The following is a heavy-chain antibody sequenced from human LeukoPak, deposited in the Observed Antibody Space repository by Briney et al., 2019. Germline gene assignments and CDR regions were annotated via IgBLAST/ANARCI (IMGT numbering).Heavy chain of an antibody. V-gene: IGHV3-15*01. Sequence: KTDGGTTDYAAPVKGRFTISRDDSKNTLYLQMNSLKTEDTAVYYCTTEIDYGDYGDYFDYWGQGTLVTVSS. D-gene: IGHD4-17*01. J-gene: IGHJ4*02. CDR3: TTEIDYGDYGDYFDY. CDR2: KTDGGTT.